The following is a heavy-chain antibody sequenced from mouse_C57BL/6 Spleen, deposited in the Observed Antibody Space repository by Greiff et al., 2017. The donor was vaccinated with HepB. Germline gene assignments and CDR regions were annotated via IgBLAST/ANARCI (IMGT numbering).Heavy chain of an antibody. D-gene: IGHD2-4*01. CDR1: GYSITSGYD. J-gene: IGHJ2*01. CDR2: ISYSGST. Sequence: EVKLVESGPGMVKPSQSLSLTCTVTGYSITSGYDWHWIRHFPGNKLEWMGYISYSGSTNYNPSLKSRISITHDTSKNHFFLKLNSVTTEDTATYYCARWGLRRYFDYWGQGTTLTVSS. V-gene: IGHV3-1*01. CDR3: ARWGLRRYFDY.